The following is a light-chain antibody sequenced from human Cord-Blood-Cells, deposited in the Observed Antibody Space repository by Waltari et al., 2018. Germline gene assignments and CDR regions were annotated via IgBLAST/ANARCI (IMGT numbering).Light chain of an antibody. J-gene: IGKJ2*01. CDR3: QQSYSTPYT. CDR1: QTISSY. CDR2: AAS. V-gene: IGKV1-39*01. Sequence: DIQMTQYPSSLSASVGDRMTITCLASQTISSYLNWYQQKPGKAPKLLIYAASSLQSGVPSRFSGSGSGTDFTLTISSLQPEDFATYYCQQSYSTPYTFGQGTKLEIK.